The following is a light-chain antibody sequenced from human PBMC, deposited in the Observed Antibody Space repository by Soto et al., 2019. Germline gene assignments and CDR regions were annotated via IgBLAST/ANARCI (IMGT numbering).Light chain of an antibody. Sequence: DIQMTQSPSSLSASVGDRVTITCRASQSISSYLNWYQQKPGKAPKLLIYAASSLQSGVPSRFSGSGSGTYFTLTISSLQPEDFATYYCQQSDSTPRTFGPGTKVDIK. V-gene: IGKV1-39*01. CDR1: QSISSY. J-gene: IGKJ3*01. CDR2: AAS. CDR3: QQSDSTPRT.